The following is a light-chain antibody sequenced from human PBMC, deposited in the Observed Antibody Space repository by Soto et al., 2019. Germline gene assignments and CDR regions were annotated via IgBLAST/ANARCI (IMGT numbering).Light chain of an antibody. V-gene: IGLV2-14*01. CDR1: SSDVGGYNY. Sequence: QSVLTQPASVSGSPGQSITISCTGTSSDVGGYNYVSWYQQHPGKAPKLMIYDVSNRPSGVSNRFSGSKSGNTASLTISGLQAEDEADYYCSSYTSSSRYVFGTGTNVTVL. CDR2: DVS. CDR3: SSYTSSSRYV. J-gene: IGLJ1*01.